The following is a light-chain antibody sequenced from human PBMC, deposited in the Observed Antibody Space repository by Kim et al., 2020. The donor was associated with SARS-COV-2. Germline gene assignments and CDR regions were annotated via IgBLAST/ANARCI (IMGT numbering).Light chain of an antibody. Sequence: QAVVTQEPSLTVSPGETVTLTCGPSTGAVTSGHYPYWFQQKPGQAPRTLIYHTTNRHSWTPARFSGSLLGGKAALTLSGAQPEDEAEYYCLLFYSGAGIFGGGTQLTVL. CDR2: HTT. J-gene: IGLJ2*01. CDR3: LLFYSGAGI. V-gene: IGLV7-46*01. CDR1: TGAVTSGHY.